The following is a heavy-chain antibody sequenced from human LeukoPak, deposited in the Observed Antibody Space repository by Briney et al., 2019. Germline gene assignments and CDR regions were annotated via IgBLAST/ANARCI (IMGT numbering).Heavy chain of an antibody. J-gene: IGHJ5*02. CDR1: GGSFSGYY. Sequence: NSSETLSLTCAVYGGSFSGYYWSWIRQPPGKGLEWIGEINHSGSTNYNPSLKSRVTISVDTSKNQFSLKLSSVTAADTAVYYCARTPMITMIVVGNPNWFDPWGQGTLVTVSS. CDR2: INHSGST. V-gene: IGHV4-34*01. D-gene: IGHD3-22*01. CDR3: ARTPMITMIVVGNPNWFDP.